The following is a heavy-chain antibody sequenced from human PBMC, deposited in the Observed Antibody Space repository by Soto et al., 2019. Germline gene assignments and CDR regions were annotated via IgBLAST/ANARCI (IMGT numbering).Heavy chain of an antibody. CDR2: INPSGGST. CDR3: TRASCSNTSWDTRTRGLCWFDP. Sequence: QVQLVQSGAEVKKPGASVKVSCKASGYTFTSFYIHWMRQAPAHGLQWMGRINPSGGSTSYAQKVQGRDAMTRDTSTSTVYMGPRSLRSEDTATYYCTRASCSNTSWDTRTRGLCWFDPWGQGTLVTVSS. CDR1: GYTFTSFY. J-gene: IGHJ5*02. D-gene: IGHD2-2*01. V-gene: IGHV1-46*03.